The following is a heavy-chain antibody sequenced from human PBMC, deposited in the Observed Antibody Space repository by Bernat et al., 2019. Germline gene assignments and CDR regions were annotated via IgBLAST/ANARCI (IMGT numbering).Heavy chain of an antibody. V-gene: IGHV2-5*02. CDR3: AHRSNTSCFDY. D-gene: IGHD2-2*01. J-gene: IGHJ4*02. CDR2: IYWDDDK. Sequence: QITLKESGPTLVKPTQTLTLTCTFSGFSLSTSGVGVGWIRQPPGKALEWLALIYWDDDKRYSPSLKSRLTITKDTTKNQLVLTMTNMDPVDRATYYCAHRSNTSCFDYWGQGTLVTVSS. CDR1: GFSLSTSGVG.